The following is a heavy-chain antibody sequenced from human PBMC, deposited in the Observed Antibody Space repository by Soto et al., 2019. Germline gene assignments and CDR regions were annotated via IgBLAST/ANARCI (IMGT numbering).Heavy chain of an antibody. J-gene: IGHJ5*02. CDR1: GGFLSESY. Sequence: SETLSLTCAVYGGFLSESYWTWIRQPPGKGLEWIGEINHVGGTNYNPSLKSRVTMSVDTSQNQFSLRLISVTAADKAMYFCVRIRYQLPSSVLWLDPWGQGTLVTVSS. CDR3: VRIRYQLPSSVLWLDP. V-gene: IGHV4-34*01. D-gene: IGHD3-16*01. CDR2: INHVGGT.